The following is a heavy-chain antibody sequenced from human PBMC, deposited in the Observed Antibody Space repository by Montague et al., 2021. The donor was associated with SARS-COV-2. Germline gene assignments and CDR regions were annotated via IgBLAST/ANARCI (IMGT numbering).Heavy chain of an antibody. V-gene: IGHV4-59*04. J-gene: IGHJ5*02. CDR3: ARHCVVRGVSAGWFDP. CDR1: GGSISSYY. CDR2: IYYSGST. D-gene: IGHD3-10*01. Sequence: SETLSLTCTVSGGSISSYYWSWIRQPPGKGLEWIGIIYYSGSTYYNSYLKSRGTISVDTSKNQFSLKLRSVTAADTAVYYCARHCVVRGVSAGWFDPWGQGTLVTVSS.